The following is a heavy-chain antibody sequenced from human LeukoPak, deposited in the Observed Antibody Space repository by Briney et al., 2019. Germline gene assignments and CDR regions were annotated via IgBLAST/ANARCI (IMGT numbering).Heavy chain of an antibody. CDR2: IYYTGGT. CDR1: GGSMRTYY. J-gene: IGHJ4*02. Sequence: SETLSLTCTVSGGSMRTYYWSWIRQPPGKGLEWVGCIYYTGGTNYNPSLKSRITISVDTSKNQFSLRLSSVTAADTAVYYCGRERIPYPPSPYYFEYWGQGNLVSVPS. V-gene: IGHV4-59*01. CDR3: GRERIPYPPSPYYFEY. D-gene: IGHD5-18*01.